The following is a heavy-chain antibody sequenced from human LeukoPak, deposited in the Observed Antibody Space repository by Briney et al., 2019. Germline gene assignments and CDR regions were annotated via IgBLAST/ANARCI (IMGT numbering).Heavy chain of an antibody. V-gene: IGHV3-30*01. CDR2: ISYDGSNK. J-gene: IGHJ4*02. D-gene: IGHD2-8*01. CDR1: GFTFSSYA. Sequence: PGGSLRLSCAASGFTFSSYAMHWVRQAPGKGLEWVAVISYDGSNKYYADSVKGRFTISRDNSKNTLYLQMNSLRAEDTAVCYCARESMECTNGVCPIDYWGQGTLVTVSS. CDR3: ARESMECTNGVCPIDY.